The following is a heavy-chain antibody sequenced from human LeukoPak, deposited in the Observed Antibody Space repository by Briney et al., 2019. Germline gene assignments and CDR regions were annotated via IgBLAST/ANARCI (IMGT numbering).Heavy chain of an antibody. J-gene: IGHJ6*02. Sequence: PGGSLRLSCAASGITLSTYSMNWVRQAPGKGLEWVSSISSSASYMCYADSVKGRFTISRDNAKNSLYLQMNSLRAEDTAVYYCARGGVGLVIIPGWEYDYYGMDVWGQGTTVTVSS. CDR1: GITLSTYS. CDR2: ISSSASYM. D-gene: IGHD3/OR15-3a*01. V-gene: IGHV3-21*01. CDR3: ARGGVGLVIIPGWEYDYYGMDV.